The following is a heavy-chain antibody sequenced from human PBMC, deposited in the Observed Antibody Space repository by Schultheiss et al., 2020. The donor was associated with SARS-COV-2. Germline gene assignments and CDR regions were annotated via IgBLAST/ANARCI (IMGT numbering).Heavy chain of an antibody. J-gene: IGHJ6*02. CDR1: GYTFTSYA. D-gene: IGHD3-3*01. V-gene: IGHV1-2*04. Sequence: ASVKVSCKASGYTFTSYAMHWVRQAPGQGLEWMGWINPNSGGTNYAQKFQGWVTMTRDTSISTAYMELSRLRSDDTAVYYCARDRTQYYDFWSGYYGEYYYYGMDVWGQGTTVTVSS. CDR2: INPNSGGT. CDR3: ARDRTQYYDFWSGYYGEYYYYGMDV.